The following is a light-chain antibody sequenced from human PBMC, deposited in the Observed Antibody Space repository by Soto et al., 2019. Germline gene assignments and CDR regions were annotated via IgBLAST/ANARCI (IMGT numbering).Light chain of an antibody. Sequence: DIQMTQSPSSLSASVGDRVTITCRASQSVGAFLSWFQQKPGKAPNLLLYAASTLQSGVPSRFSGSGSGEDFTLTISSVQPEEFATYSCQQTYISPYTFGQGTKVEI. J-gene: IGKJ2*01. CDR1: QSVGAF. CDR3: QQTYISPYT. CDR2: AAS. V-gene: IGKV1-39*01.